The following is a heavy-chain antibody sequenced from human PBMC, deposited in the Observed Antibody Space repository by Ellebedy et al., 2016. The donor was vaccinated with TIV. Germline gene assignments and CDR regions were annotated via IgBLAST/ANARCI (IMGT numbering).Heavy chain of an antibody. V-gene: IGHV3-66*01. CDR3: ARDPRPNIGSL. J-gene: IGHJ4*02. Sequence: GGSLRLSCVVSGVTVSSDFMSWVRQAPGKGPEWVSIIYPDGRTFYPDSEKGRFTISRDNSRNTLYLQMNSLRAEDTAVYFCARDPRPNIGSLWGQGTLVSVSS. CDR2: IYPDGRT. CDR1: GVTVSSDF. D-gene: IGHD1-26*01.